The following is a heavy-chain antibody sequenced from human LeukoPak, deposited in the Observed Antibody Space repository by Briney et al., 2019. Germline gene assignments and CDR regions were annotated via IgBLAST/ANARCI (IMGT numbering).Heavy chain of an antibody. V-gene: IGHV3-9*01. CDR3: AKEVPTVTPPGYYGMDV. CDR2: ISWNSGSI. J-gene: IGHJ6*02. Sequence: GGSLRLSCAASGFTFDDYAMHWVRQAPGKGLEWVSGISWNSGSIGYADSVKGRFTISRDNAKNSLYLQMNSLRAEDTALYYCAKEVPTVTPPGYYGMDVWGQGTTVTVSS. CDR1: GFTFDDYA. D-gene: IGHD4-17*01.